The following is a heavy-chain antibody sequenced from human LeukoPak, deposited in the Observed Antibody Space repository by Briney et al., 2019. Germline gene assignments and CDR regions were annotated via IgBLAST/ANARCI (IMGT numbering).Heavy chain of an antibody. J-gene: IGHJ4*02. Sequence: ASVKVSCKASGYTFTSYGISWVRQAPGQGLEWMGWISAYNGNTNYAQKLQGRVTMTTDTSTSTAYMELRSLRSDDTAVYYCARDPATTVRGVIGGFDYWGQGTLVTVSS. CDR2: ISAYNGNT. CDR1: GYTFTSYG. V-gene: IGHV1-18*01. CDR3: ARDPATTVRGVIGGFDY. D-gene: IGHD3-10*01.